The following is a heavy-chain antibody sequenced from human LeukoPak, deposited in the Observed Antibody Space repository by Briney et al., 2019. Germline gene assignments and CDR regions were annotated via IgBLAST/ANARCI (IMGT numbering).Heavy chain of an antibody. CDR2: ISYDGNKK. Sequence: GGSLRLSCAASGFTFSNYAMNWVRQAPGKGLEWVAVISYDGNKKYYADSVKGRFTISRDNSKNTLYLQMNSLRAEDTAVYYCARWKSLKGTFDYWGQGTLVTVSS. J-gene: IGHJ4*02. CDR3: ARWKSLKGTFDY. CDR1: GFTFSNYA. V-gene: IGHV3-30*04. D-gene: IGHD1-7*01.